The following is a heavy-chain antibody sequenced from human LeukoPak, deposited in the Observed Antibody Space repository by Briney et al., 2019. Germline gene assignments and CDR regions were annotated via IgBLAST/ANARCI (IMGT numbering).Heavy chain of an antibody. Sequence: PGGSLRLSCAASGFTVSSNYMSWVRQAPGKGLEWVANIKEDGSEKYHVDSVKGRFTISRDNAKNSLYLQMNSLRAEDTAVYYCVRGLVVDYWGHGSLVSVSS. J-gene: IGHJ4*01. CDR3: VRGLVVDY. V-gene: IGHV3-7*01. CDR1: GFTVSSNY. D-gene: IGHD2-8*02. CDR2: IKEDGSEK.